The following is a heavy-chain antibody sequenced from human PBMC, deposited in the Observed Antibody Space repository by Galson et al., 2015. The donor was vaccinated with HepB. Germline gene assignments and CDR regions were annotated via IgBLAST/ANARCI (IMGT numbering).Heavy chain of an antibody. J-gene: IGHJ4*02. CDR3: ATGPFLDCSSTSCSPGDY. V-gene: IGHV1-24*01. Sequence: SVKVSCKVSGYTLTELSMHWVRQAPGKGLEWMGGFDPEDGETIYAQKFQGRVTMTEDTSTDTAYMELSSLRSEDTAVYYCATGPFLDCSSTSCSPGDYWGQGTLVTVSS. CDR1: GYTLTELS. CDR2: FDPEDGET. D-gene: IGHD2-2*01.